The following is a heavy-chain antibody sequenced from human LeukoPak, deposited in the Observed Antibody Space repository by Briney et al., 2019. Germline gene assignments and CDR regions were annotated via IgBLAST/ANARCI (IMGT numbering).Heavy chain of an antibody. CDR2: ISQDGSGK. D-gene: IGHD4-17*01. J-gene: IGHJ4*02. CDR3: ARAPDYGDYGEPDY. Sequence: GGSLRLSCGASGFTFSNYWMSWVRQAPGKGLEWVINISQDGSGKNYADSVEGRFTISRDNAKNSLYLQMNSLRAEDTAVYYCARAPDYGDYGEPDYWGQGTLVTVSS. V-gene: IGHV3-7*01. CDR1: GFTFSNYW.